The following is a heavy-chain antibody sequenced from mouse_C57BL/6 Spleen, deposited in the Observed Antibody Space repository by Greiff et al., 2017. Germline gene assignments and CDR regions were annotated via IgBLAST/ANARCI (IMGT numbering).Heavy chain of an antibody. CDR2: IDPSDSET. V-gene: IGHV1-52*01. J-gene: IGHJ3*01. Sequence: VQLQQPGAELVRPGSSVKLSCKASGYTFTSYWMHWVKQRPIQGLEWIGNIDPSDSETHYNQKFKDKATLTVDKSSSTAYMQLSSLTSEDSAVYYCARSHYYDYDESWFAYWGQGTLVTVSA. CDR1: GYTFTSYW. CDR3: ARSHYYDYDESWFAY. D-gene: IGHD2-4*01.